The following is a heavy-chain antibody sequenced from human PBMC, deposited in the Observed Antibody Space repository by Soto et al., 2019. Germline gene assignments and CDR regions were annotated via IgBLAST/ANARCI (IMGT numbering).Heavy chain of an antibody. D-gene: IGHD4-17*01. CDR3: AKDPGSPVTVDY. V-gene: IGHV3-23*01. Sequence: EVQLFESGGALVPPGGSLRLSCAASGFIFSNYAANWVRQAPGTGLEWVSGISGSGAIITYADAVKGRFTISRDNSKNTLYLQMNRLRDDDTAVYYCAKDPGSPVTVDYWGQGTLVTVSS. CDR1: GFIFSNYA. J-gene: IGHJ4*02. CDR2: ISGSGAII.